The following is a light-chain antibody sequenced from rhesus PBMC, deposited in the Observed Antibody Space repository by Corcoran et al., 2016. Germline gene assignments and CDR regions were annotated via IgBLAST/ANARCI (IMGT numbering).Light chain of an antibody. Sequence: DIQMTQSPSSLSASLGDTVTITCRASQSISSWLAWYRQKPGKAPNLLISKASSLQSGVPSRFSGSGSGTDFTLTISSLQSEDFATYYCQQYSSSPLTFGGGTKVEL. CDR3: QQYSSSPLT. CDR2: KAS. CDR1: QSISSW. V-gene: IGKV1-22*01. J-gene: IGKJ4*01.